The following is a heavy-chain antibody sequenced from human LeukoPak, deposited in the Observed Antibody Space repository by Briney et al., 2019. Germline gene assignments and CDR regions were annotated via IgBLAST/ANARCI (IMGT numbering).Heavy chain of an antibody. J-gene: IGHJ4*02. Sequence: SETLSLTCTVSGGSISSGSYYWSWIRQPAGKGLEWIGYIYYSGSTNYNPSLKSRVTISVDTSKNQFSLKLSSVTAADTAVYYCARVRIEVDFWSGHRKYYFDYWGQGTLVTVSS. V-gene: IGHV4-61*01. CDR2: IYYSGST. D-gene: IGHD3-3*01. CDR1: GGSISSGSYY. CDR3: ARVRIEVDFWSGHRKYYFDY.